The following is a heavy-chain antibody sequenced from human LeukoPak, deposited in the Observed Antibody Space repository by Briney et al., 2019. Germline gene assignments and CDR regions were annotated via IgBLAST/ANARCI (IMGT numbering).Heavy chain of an antibody. D-gene: IGHD4-17*01. Sequence: GGSLRLSCAASGFTFSDYYMSWIRRAPGKGLEWVSYISSSSSYTNYADSVKGRFTISRDNAKNSLYLQMNSLRAEDTAVYYCARIIHDYGDYTSHWFDHWGQGTLVTVSS. CDR3: ARIIHDYGDYTSHWFDH. CDR1: GFTFSDYY. J-gene: IGHJ5*02. V-gene: IGHV3-11*06. CDR2: ISSSSSYT.